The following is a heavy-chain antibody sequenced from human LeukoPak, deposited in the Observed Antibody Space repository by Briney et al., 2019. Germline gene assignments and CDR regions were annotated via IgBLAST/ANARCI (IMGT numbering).Heavy chain of an antibody. Sequence: NTGGSLRLSCAASGFSFSNAWMSWVRQAPGKGLKWVGRIRRKADGETTDYAAPVKGRFTISRDDSKTTLFLQMNSLKTEDTAVYYCTAVDFGSDYWGQGTLVTVSS. CDR1: GFSFSNAW. CDR3: TAVDFGSDY. V-gene: IGHV3-15*01. J-gene: IGHJ4*02. CDR2: IRRKADGETT. D-gene: IGHD3-3*01.